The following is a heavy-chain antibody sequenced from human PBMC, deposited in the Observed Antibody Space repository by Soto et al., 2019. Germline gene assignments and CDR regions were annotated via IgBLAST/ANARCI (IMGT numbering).Heavy chain of an antibody. CDR2: IYYSGST. J-gene: IGHJ4*02. Sequence: PSETLSLTCTVSGGSISSYYWSWIRQPPGKGLEWIGYIYYSGSTNYNPSLKSRVTISVDKSKNQFSLKLTSVTAADTAVSYCATSFGNAWYTYWGQGTQVSVSS. CDR3: ATSFGNAWYTY. D-gene: IGHD3-16*01. CDR1: GGSISSYY. V-gene: IGHV4-59*01.